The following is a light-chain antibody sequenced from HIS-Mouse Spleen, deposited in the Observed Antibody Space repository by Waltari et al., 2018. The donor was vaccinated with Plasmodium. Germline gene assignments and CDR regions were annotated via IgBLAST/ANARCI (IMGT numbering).Light chain of an antibody. CDR1: QSVSSN. Sequence: EIVMTQSPATLSVSPGERATLSCRASQSVSSNLAWYQQKPGQAPRLLIYGASTRANGIPARCSGSGSGTEFTLTISSLQSEDFAVYYCQQYNNWSFTFGPGTKVDIK. V-gene: IGKV3-15*01. CDR2: GAS. CDR3: QQYNNWSFT. J-gene: IGKJ3*01.